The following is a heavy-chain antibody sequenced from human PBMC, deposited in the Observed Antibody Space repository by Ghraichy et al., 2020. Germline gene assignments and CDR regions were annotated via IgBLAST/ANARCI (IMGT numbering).Heavy chain of an antibody. Sequence: GGSLRLSCAASGFTFSSYGMHWVRQAPGKGLEWVAVIWYDGSNKYYADSVKGRFTISRDNSKNTLYLKMNSLRAEDTAVYYCARAPKGSYSFDYWGQGTLVTVSS. J-gene: IGHJ4*02. V-gene: IGHV3-33*01. CDR3: ARAPKGSYSFDY. CDR1: GFTFSSYG. CDR2: IWYDGSNK. D-gene: IGHD1-26*01.